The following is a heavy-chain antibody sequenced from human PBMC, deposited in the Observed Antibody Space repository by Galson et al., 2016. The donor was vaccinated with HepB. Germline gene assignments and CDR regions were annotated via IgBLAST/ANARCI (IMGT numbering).Heavy chain of an antibody. Sequence: SLRLSCAASGFTLRTYSMNWVRQGPGKGLEWVSYISSSSSGFIYYTDSVKGRFTISRDNAKNSVYLQMISLRAEDTAVYYCARGGAGAQTGALDIWGQGTMVIVSS. D-gene: IGHD1-14*01. CDR3: ARGGAGAQTGALDI. J-gene: IGHJ3*02. V-gene: IGHV3-21*01. CDR1: GFTLRTYS. CDR2: ISSSSSGFI.